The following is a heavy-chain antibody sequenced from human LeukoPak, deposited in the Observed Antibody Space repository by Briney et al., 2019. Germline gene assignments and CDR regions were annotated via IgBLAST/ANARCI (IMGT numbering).Heavy chain of an antibody. Sequence: QPGGSLRLSCAASGFTFSSHWMHWVRQAPGQGLVWVSRINSDGSSTSYADSVKGRFTISRDNAKNTLYLQMNSLRAEDTAVYYCARAHPLDYWGQGTMVTVSS. J-gene: IGHJ4*02. CDR1: GFTFSSHW. CDR3: ARAHPLDY. V-gene: IGHV3-74*01. CDR2: INSDGSST.